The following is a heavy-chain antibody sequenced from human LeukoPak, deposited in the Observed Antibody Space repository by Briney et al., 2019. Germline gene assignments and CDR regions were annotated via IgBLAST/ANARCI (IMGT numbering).Heavy chain of an antibody. CDR1: GYTFTSYG. CDR3: ARDHADCSSTSCYTSLDY. J-gene: IGHJ4*02. CDR2: ISAYNGNT. D-gene: IGHD2-2*02. Sequence: GASVKVSCKASGYTFTSYGISWVRQAPGQGLEWMGWISAYNGNTKYAQKLQGRVTMTTDTSTSTAYMELRSLRSEDTAVYYCARDHADCSSTSCYTSLDYWGQGTLVTVSS. V-gene: IGHV1-18*01.